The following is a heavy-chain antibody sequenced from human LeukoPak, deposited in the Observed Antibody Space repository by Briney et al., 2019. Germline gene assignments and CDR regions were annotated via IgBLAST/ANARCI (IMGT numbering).Heavy chain of an antibody. CDR2: IYYSGST. Sequence: SETLSLTCAVYGGSFSSYYWNWIRQPPGKGLEWIGYIYYSGSTNYNPSLKSRVTISVDTSKNQFSLKLSSVTAADTAVYYCARGGSGWDPTTYYFDYWGQGTLVTVSS. D-gene: IGHD6-19*01. V-gene: IGHV4-59*01. J-gene: IGHJ4*02. CDR1: GGSFSSYY. CDR3: ARGGSGWDPTTYYFDY.